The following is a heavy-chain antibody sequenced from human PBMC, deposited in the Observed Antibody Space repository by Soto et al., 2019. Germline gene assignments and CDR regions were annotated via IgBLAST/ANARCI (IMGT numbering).Heavy chain of an antibody. Sequence: SETLSLTCAVYGGSVNGYYWNWIRQPPGKGLEWIWEINHTGGTHYKPSLMSRVTMSVDTSKNQFSLRLSSVTAADTAIYYCATRIAVFRLLIPPFDTWRQGTQVTVSS. J-gene: IGHJ5*02. CDR3: ATRIAVFRLLIPPFDT. CDR2: INHTGGT. D-gene: IGHD2-21*01. CDR1: GGSVNGYY. V-gene: IGHV4-34*01.